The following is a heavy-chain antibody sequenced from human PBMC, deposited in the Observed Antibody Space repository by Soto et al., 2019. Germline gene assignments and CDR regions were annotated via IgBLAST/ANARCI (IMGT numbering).Heavy chain of an antibody. Sequence: QVQLQESGPGLVRPSQTLSLTCTVSGGSLNSGGYFWSWIRQVPGKGLEWIGYVYSGDIAYYNPSLQSRVTISLDTSKKQFSLTLTSVTAADTAIYFCAREVMTSVTRGRFDPWGQGTLVTVSS. J-gene: IGHJ5*02. CDR2: VYSGDIA. CDR3: AREVMTSVTRGRFDP. CDR1: GGSLNSGGYF. V-gene: IGHV4-31*03. D-gene: IGHD4-17*01.